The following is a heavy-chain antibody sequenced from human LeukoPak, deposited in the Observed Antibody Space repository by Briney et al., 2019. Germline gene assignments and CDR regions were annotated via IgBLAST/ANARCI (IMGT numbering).Heavy chain of an antibody. V-gene: IGHV3-23*01. CDR1: GFTFSSYA. CDR3: AKDQRKYYYDSSGYYPHPTPAFDY. D-gene: IGHD3-22*01. CDR2: ISGSGGST. J-gene: IGHJ4*02. Sequence: GGSLRLSCAASGFTFSSYAMSWVRQAPGKGLEWVSAISGSGGSTYYADSVKGRFTISRDNSKNTLYLQMNSLRAEDTAVYYCAKDQRKYYYDSSGYYPHPTPAFDYWGQGTLVTVSS.